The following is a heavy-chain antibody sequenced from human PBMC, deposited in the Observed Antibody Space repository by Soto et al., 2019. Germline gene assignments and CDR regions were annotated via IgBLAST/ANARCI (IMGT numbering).Heavy chain of an antibody. CDR3: AASGRDVLGYDYKDTEGLDI. Sequence: QVQLVQSGAEVKKPGSSVKVSCKASGGTFSQFAVSWVRQAPGQGLEWMGGIIPLFGIVKYAPKFEDRVTIIADDSTNTASMDLSGLRSEDTAVYYCAASGRDVLGYDYKDTEGLDIWGQGRLVTVSS. D-gene: IGHD3-10*01. J-gene: IGHJ3*02. CDR1: GGTFSQFA. V-gene: IGHV1-69*12. CDR2: IIPLFGIV.